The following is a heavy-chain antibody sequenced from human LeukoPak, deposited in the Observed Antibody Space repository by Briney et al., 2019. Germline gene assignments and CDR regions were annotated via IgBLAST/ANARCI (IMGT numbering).Heavy chain of an antibody. CDR2: MNPNSGNT. Sequence: GASVKVSCTASGYTFTSYDINWVREATGQGRKWMGWMNPNSGNTGYAQKFQGRVTMTRNTSITTAYMELSSLRSEATAVYYCASGVRLIVGATKKTPIGYYFDYWGQGTLVTVSS. J-gene: IGHJ4*02. CDR1: GYTFTSYD. D-gene: IGHD1-26*01. V-gene: IGHV1-8*01. CDR3: ASGVRLIVGATKKTPIGYYFDY.